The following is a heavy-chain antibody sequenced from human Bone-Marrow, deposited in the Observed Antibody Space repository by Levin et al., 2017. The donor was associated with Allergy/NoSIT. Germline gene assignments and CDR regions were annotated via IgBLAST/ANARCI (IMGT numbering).Heavy chain of an antibody. Sequence: GESLKISCAVSGVTRNNYTLTWVRQAPGKGLEWVSGLSGSGTSTYYVDSVKGRFTISRDNSKNTLYLQMNSLRAEDTAIYYCAKGPVFGPNDPFDVWGQGTMVTVSS. CDR2: LSGSGTST. J-gene: IGHJ3*01. D-gene: IGHD3-10*01. CDR3: AKGPVFGPNDPFDV. CDR1: GVTRNNYT. V-gene: IGHV3-23*01.